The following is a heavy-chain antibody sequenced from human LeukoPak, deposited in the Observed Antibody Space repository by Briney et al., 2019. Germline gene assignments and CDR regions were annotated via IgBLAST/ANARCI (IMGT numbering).Heavy chain of an antibody. CDR3: ASTPYDSSGYYRLNWFDP. CDR1: GGSFSGYY. V-gene: IGHV4-34*01. J-gene: IGHJ5*02. D-gene: IGHD3-22*01. CDR2: INHSGST. Sequence: SETLSLTCAVYGGSFSGYYWSWIRQPPGKGLEWIGEINHSGSTNYNPSLKSRVTISVDTSKNQFSLKLSSATAADTAVYYCASTPYDSSGYYRLNWFDPWGQGTLVTVSS.